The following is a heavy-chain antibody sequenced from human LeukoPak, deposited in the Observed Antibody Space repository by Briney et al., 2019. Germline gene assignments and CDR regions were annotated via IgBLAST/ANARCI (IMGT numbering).Heavy chain of an antibody. CDR3: AKTLPYHVHCPDNCPYLFEY. J-gene: IGHJ4*02. V-gene: IGHV3-23*01. CDR1: GFTFGIYG. D-gene: IGHD1-20*01. Sequence: PGGSLRLSCVASGFTFGIYGMSWLRQAPGKGLEWVSAIRGSAIESFYADSVKGRFTISRDNSKDTLYLEMNSLRAEDTAVYYCAKTLPYHVHCPDNCPYLFEYWGQGTLVTVSS. CDR2: IRGSAIES.